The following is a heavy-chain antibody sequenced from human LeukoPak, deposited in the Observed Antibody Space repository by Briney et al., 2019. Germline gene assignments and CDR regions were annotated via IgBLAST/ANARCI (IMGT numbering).Heavy chain of an antibody. Sequence: SETLSLTCTVSGGSISSSSYYWGWIRQPPGKGLEWIGSIYYSGSTYYNPSLKSRVTISVDTSKNQFSLKLSSVTAADTAVYYCARDRRGSYYWGQGTLVTVSS. CDR2: IYYSGST. V-gene: IGHV4-39*07. J-gene: IGHJ4*02. CDR3: ARDRRGSYY. D-gene: IGHD1-26*01. CDR1: GGSISSSSYY.